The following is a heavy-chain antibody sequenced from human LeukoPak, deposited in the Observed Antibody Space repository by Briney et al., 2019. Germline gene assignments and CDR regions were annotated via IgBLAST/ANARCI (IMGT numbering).Heavy chain of an antibody. D-gene: IGHD1-7*01. Sequence: GGSLRLSCAASGFTFSSYSMNWVRQAPGKGLEWVSAISGSGGSTYYADSVKGRFTISRDNSKNTLYLQMDSLRAEDTAVYYCAKDRNYPNYYYYMDVWGKGTTVTVSS. J-gene: IGHJ6*03. CDR3: AKDRNYPNYYYYMDV. CDR2: ISGSGGST. V-gene: IGHV3-23*01. CDR1: GFTFSSYS.